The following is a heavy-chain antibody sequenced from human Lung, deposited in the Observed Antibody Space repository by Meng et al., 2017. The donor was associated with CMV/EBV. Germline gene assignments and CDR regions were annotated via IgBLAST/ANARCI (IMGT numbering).Heavy chain of an antibody. CDR1: GFTFSDCY. CDR3: ARDCATTSCYNPINTYYYFYGLDV. V-gene: IGHV3-11*01. D-gene: IGHD2-2*02. Sequence: GGSLRLXCAVSGFTFSDCYMAWIRQAPGKGLEWVSYISGSGTATYYADSVQGRFTISRDSAKNSLYLEMNSLRAEDTAVYYCARDCATTSCYNPINTYYYFYGLDVWGQGTXVTVSS. CDR2: ISGSGTAT. J-gene: IGHJ6*02.